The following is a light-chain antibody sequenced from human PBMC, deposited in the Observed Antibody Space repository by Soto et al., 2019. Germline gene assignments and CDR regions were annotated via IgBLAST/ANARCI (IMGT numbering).Light chain of an antibody. CDR1: SSDVGGYNY. CDR3: CSYAGTTTLL. Sequence: QSALTQPASVSGSPGQSITISCTGTSSDVGGYNYVSWYQHHPGKAPKLIIYEATKRPSGVSDRFSGSKSGNTASLTITGLQAADEADYFCCSYAGTTTLLFGGGTKLTVL. CDR2: EAT. V-gene: IGLV2-23*01. J-gene: IGLJ2*01.